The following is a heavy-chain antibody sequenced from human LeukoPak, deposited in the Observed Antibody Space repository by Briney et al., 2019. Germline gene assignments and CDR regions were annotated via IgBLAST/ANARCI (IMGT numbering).Heavy chain of an antibody. V-gene: IGHV1-18*01. CDR1: GYPFIRYG. J-gene: IGHJ4*02. CDR2: INVYNDNT. Sequence: VASVKVSCRASGYPFIRYGISWVRQAPGQGLEWMGWINVYNDNTNYEQNFQGRVTMTTDTSTSTTYMELRGLRSDDTAVYYCARLQGITLPFDYWGQGTLVTVSS. CDR3: ARLQGITLPFDY. D-gene: IGHD2-21*02.